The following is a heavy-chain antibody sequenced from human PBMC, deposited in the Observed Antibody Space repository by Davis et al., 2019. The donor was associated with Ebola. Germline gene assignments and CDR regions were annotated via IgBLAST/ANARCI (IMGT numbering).Heavy chain of an antibody. V-gene: IGHV3-30-3*01. D-gene: IGHD5-24*01. Sequence: GGSLRLSCAASGFTFSSYAMHWVRQAPGKELEWVAVISYDGSNKYYADSVKGRFTISRDNSKNTLYLQMNSLRAEDTAVYYCARPGEMATIGAFSDYWGQGTLVTVSS. CDR2: ISYDGSNK. CDR1: GFTFSSYA. CDR3: ARPGEMATIGAFSDY. J-gene: IGHJ4*02.